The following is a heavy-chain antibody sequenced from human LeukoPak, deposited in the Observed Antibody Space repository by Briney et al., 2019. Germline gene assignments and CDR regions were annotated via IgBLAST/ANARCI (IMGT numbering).Heavy chain of an antibody. Sequence: PSETLSLTCTVSGGSISSSSYYWSWIRQPPGKGLEWIGYIYYSGSTNYNPSLKSRVTISVDTSKNQFSLKLSSVTAADTAVYYCARTITIFGVVDYWGQGTLVTVSS. CDR1: GGSISSSSYY. CDR3: ARTITIFGVVDY. V-gene: IGHV4-61*01. D-gene: IGHD3-3*01. J-gene: IGHJ4*02. CDR2: IYYSGST.